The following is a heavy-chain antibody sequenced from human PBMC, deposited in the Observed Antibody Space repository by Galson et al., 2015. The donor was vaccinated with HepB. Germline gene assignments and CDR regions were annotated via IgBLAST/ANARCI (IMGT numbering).Heavy chain of an antibody. D-gene: IGHD2-2*02. CDR1: GYSFTSYW. Sequence: SGAEVKKPGESLKISFKGSGYSFTSYWIGWVRQMPGKGLEWMGIIYPGDSDTRYSASFQGQVTISADKSSSTAYLQWSSLKASDTAMYYCARGVPAAIEVYYYYYYMDVWGKGTTVTVSS. CDR2: IYPGDSDT. J-gene: IGHJ6*03. V-gene: IGHV5-51*03. CDR3: ARGVPAAIEVYYYYYYMDV.